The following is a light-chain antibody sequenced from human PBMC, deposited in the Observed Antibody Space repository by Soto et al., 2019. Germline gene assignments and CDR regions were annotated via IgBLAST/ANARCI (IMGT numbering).Light chain of an antibody. CDR1: QSVGSD. V-gene: IGKV3-15*01. CDR2: GAS. J-gene: IGKJ2*01. Sequence: VISQSPATLSVSPGERATLSCRASQSVGSDLAWYQQKPGQDPRLLLYGASTRATGIPARFSGAGSGTDFTLIISRLEHADSAIYHCQLYGCYTFTLGQGTKVDIK. CDR3: QLYGCYTFT.